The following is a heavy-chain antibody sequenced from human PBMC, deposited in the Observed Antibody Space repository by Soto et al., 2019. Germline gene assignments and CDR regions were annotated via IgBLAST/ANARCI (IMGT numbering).Heavy chain of an antibody. CDR3: ARDRLIAVTGLLHY. CDR1: GYPFTSYG. Sequence: QVQLVQSGAEVKKPGASVKVSCKTSGYPFTSYGINWVRQAPGQGPEWMGWISAYNGKTSYTQKFQGRVTMTTDTSTSTASMVLRSLRSDDTAVYYCARDRLIAVTGLLHYWGQGTLVTVSS. J-gene: IGHJ4*02. V-gene: IGHV1-18*01. D-gene: IGHD6-19*01. CDR2: ISAYNGKT.